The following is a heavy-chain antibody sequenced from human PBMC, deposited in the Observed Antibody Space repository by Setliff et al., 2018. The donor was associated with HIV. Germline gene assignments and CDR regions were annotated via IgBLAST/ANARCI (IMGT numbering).Heavy chain of an antibody. V-gene: IGHV1-3*01. Sequence: ASVKVSCKASGYTFTNYAMHWVRQAPGQRLEWMGWINAGNGDTKYSQKFQGRVTFTWDTSANTAYMELSSLRSEDTALYYCARDSGDDYSDYYYYGMDVWGQGTTVTVSS. CDR1: GYTFTNYA. CDR3: ARDSGDDYSDYYYYGMDV. D-gene: IGHD4-4*01. J-gene: IGHJ6*02. CDR2: INAGNGDT.